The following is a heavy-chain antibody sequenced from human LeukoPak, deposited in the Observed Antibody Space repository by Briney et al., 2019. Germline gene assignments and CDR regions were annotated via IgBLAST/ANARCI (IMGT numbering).Heavy chain of an antibody. CDR1: GYTFSSYA. CDR2: INTNTGHP. Sequence: ASVKVSCKVSGYTFSSYAMHWVRQAPGQGLEWMGWINTNTGHPTYAQDFTGRFVFSLDTSVSTAYLQISSLKAADTAVYYCARDGARSDTTGPGDYWGQGTLVTVSS. J-gene: IGHJ4*02. D-gene: IGHD4-17*01. CDR3: ARDGARSDTTGPGDY. V-gene: IGHV7-4-1*02.